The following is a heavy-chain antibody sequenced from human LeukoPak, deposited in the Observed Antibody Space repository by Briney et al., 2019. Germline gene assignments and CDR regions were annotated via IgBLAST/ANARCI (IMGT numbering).Heavy chain of an antibody. CDR3: ADIVPGARD. Sequence: GGSLRLSCVASGLTLTSSAMSWVRQAPGRGLEWVSAITGSGGRTYYADSVKGRFTISRDNAKNTLYLRMNSLRVEDTAVYYCADIVPGARDWGQGTLVTVSS. CDR1: GLTLTSSA. CDR2: ITGSGGRT. D-gene: IGHD2-8*02. J-gene: IGHJ4*02. V-gene: IGHV3-23*01.